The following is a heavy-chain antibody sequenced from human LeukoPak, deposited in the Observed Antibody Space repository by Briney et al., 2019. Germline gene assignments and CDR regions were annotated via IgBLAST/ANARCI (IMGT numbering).Heavy chain of an antibody. Sequence: GGSLRLSCAASGFTFDDFGMSWVRQAPGKGLEWVSGINWNGDITGYVDSVKGRFTISRDNAKNSLYLQMNSLRAEDTAVYYCAKMQWLVQGNWFDPWGQGTLVTVSS. J-gene: IGHJ5*02. CDR3: AKMQWLVQGNWFDP. V-gene: IGHV3-20*04. D-gene: IGHD6-19*01. CDR1: GFTFDDFG. CDR2: INWNGDIT.